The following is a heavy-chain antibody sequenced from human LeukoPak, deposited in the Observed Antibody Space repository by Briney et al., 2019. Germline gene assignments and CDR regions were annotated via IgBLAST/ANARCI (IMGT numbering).Heavy chain of an antibody. CDR2: ISGSGGST. CDR3: AKVPLYSGSYRGTSRLEPTPFDY. Sequence: GGSLRLSCAASGFTFSSYAMSWVRQAPGKGLEWVSAISGSGGSTYYADSVKGRFTISRDNSKNTLYLQMNSLRAEDTAVYYCAKVPLYSGSYRGTSRLEPTPFDYWGQGTLVTVSS. V-gene: IGHV3-23*01. CDR1: GFTFSSYA. J-gene: IGHJ4*02. D-gene: IGHD1-26*01.